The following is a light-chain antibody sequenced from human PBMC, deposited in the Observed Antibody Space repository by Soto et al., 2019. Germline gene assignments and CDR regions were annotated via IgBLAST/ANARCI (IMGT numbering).Light chain of an antibody. J-gene: IGLJ1*01. V-gene: IGLV2-11*01. CDR2: DVS. CDR1: SSDVGGYNY. Sequence: ALTQPRSVPGSPGQSVTISCTGTSSDVGGYNYVSWYQQHPGKAPKVMIYDVSKRPSGVPDRFSGSKSGNTASLTISGLQAEDEADYYCCSYAGSPYVFGTGTKLTVL. CDR3: CSYAGSPYV.